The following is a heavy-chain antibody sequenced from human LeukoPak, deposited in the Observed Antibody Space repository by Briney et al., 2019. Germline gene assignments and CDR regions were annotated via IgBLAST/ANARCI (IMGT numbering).Heavy chain of an antibody. V-gene: IGHV3-23*01. J-gene: IGHJ4*02. CDR1: GFTFSSYA. CDR3: AKDRGYSSSWYGFYFDY. Sequence: GGSLRLSCAASGFTFSSYAMSWVRQAPGKGLEWVSTISGSGDSTYYADSVKGRFTISRDNSKNTLYLQMNGLRAEDTAVYYCAKDRGYSSSWYGFYFDYWGQGTLVTVSS. CDR2: ISGSGDST. D-gene: IGHD6-13*01.